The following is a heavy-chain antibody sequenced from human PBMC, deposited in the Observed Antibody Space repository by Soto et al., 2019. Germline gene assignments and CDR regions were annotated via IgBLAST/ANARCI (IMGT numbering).Heavy chain of an antibody. J-gene: IGHJ4*02. CDR3: ARAGSVDAY. D-gene: IGHD2-15*01. Sequence: EVQLVESGGDLVQPGGSLRLSCAASGFAFSGYWMSWVRQAPGKGLEGVANIKQDGSEKYYVDSVKGRFTISRDNAKNSLYLQMDSLRGEDMAVYYCARAGSVDAYWGQGTLVTVSS. CDR2: IKQDGSEK. CDR1: GFAFSGYW. V-gene: IGHV3-7*01.